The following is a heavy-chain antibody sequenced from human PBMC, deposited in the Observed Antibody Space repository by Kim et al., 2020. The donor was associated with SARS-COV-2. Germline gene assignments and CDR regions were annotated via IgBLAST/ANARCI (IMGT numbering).Heavy chain of an antibody. D-gene: IGHD6-13*01. J-gene: IGHJ2*01. Sequence: VKSRITINPDTSKNQFSLQLNSVTPEDTAVYYCARAPIREAAASYWYFDLWGRGTLVTVSS. V-gene: IGHV6-1*01. CDR3: ARAPIREAAASYWYFDL.